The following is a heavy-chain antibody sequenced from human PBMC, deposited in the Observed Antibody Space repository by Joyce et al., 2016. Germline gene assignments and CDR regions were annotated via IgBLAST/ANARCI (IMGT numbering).Heavy chain of an antibody. CDR1: GYSFSKYW. Sequence: EVQLVQSGAELKKPGESLKISCKGSGYSFSKYWIGWVRHRPGKGLEWRGIIDPGDSDTRYSPSFQGQVTISADKSISTASLQWSSLKASDTAMYYCARVSLDCSSASCYAGDYWGQGTLVTVSS. CDR2: IDPGDSDT. D-gene: IGHD2-2*01. V-gene: IGHV5-51*01. CDR3: ARVSLDCSSASCYAGDY. J-gene: IGHJ4*02.